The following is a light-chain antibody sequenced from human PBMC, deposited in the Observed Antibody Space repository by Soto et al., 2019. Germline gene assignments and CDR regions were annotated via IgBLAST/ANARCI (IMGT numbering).Light chain of an antibody. V-gene: IGLV2-8*01. J-gene: IGLJ1*01. CDR1: SSDVGGYNF. Sequence: SALTQPPSAYGSPGQSVTISCKXTSSDVGGYNFVSWYQQHPGKAPKLMIYEVDKRPSGVPDRFSGSKSGNTASLTVSGLQAEDEADYYCISYAVTTSYVFGTGTKVTVL. CDR3: ISYAVTTSYV. CDR2: EVD.